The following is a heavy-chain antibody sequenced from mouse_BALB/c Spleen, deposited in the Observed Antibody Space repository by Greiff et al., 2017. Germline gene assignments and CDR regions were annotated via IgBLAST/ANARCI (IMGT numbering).Heavy chain of an antibody. CDR2: IYPGNSDT. CDR3: TRTGKGEDYFDY. Sequence: EVQGVESGTVLARPGASVKMSCKASGYGFTSYWMHWVKQRPGQGLEWIGAIYPGNSDTSYNQKFKGKAKLTAVTSASTAYMELSSLTNEDSAVYYCTRTGKGEDYFDYWGQGTTLTVSS. CDR1: GYGFTSYW. J-gene: IGHJ2*01. D-gene: IGHD4-1*01. V-gene: IGHV1-5*01.